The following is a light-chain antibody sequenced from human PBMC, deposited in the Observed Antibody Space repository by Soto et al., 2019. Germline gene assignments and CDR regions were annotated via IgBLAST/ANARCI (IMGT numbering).Light chain of an antibody. J-gene: IGLJ3*02. Sequence: QLVLTQPPSASGTPGQSVTISCSGGSSNIGSNTVNWYQQLSGAAPKLLIHNNDQRPSGVPDRFSGSKSDTSASLAISGLQSADEADYYCAAWDDSLTAVLFGGGTKLTVL. CDR2: NND. CDR1: SSNIGSNT. CDR3: AAWDDSLTAVL. V-gene: IGLV1-44*01.